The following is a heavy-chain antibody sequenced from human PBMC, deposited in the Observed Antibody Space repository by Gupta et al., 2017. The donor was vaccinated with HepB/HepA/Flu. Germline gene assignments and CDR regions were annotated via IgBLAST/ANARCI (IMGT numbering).Heavy chain of an antibody. CDR3: GIIEGFVDTH. V-gene: IGHV1-2*02. CDR2: ISHNTHVA. J-gene: IGHJ4*02. Sequence: QVQLLQSGAEVKKPGASVKVSCKASGYSFTSYYVHWVRQAPGQGLEWLGWISHNTHVARLAQKFQGRITMTVDTAITTGYLELRSLASDDTALYYCGIIEGFVDTHWGQGTLVTVSS. D-gene: IGHD2-2*02. CDR1: GYSFTSYY.